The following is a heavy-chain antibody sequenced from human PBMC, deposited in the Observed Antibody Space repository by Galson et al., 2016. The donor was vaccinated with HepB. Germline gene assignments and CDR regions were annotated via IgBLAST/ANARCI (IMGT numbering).Heavy chain of an antibody. D-gene: IGHD6-13*01. Sequence: SLRLSCAASGFTFSSFGMHWVRQAPGKGLEWVAVISYDVSNKYYADSVKGRFTISRDNSKNTLHLQINSLRAEDTAVYYCAKDMSAVAGRGGYYYYYGMDVWGQGTTVTVSS. V-gene: IGHV3-30*18. J-gene: IGHJ6*02. CDR1: GFTFSSFG. CDR3: AKDMSAVAGRGGYYYYYGMDV. CDR2: ISYDVSNK.